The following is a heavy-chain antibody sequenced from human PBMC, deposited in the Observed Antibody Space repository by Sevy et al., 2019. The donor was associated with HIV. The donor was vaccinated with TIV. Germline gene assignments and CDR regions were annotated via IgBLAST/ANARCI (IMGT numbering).Heavy chain of an antibody. CDR3: AKDLCSSTSCYVYYYYYGMDV. D-gene: IGHD2-2*01. CDR2: IRYDGSNK. V-gene: IGHV3-30*02. Sequence: GGSLILSCAASGFTFSSYGMHWVRQAPGKGLEWVAFIRYDGSNKYYADSVKGRFTISRDNSKNTLYLKMNSLRAEDTAVYYCAKDLCSSTSCYVYYYYYGMDVWGQGTTVTVSS. CDR1: GFTFSSYG. J-gene: IGHJ6*02.